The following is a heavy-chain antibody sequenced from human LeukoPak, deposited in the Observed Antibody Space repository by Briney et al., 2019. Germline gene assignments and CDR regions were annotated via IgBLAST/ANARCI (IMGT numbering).Heavy chain of an antibody. CDR2: ISAYNGNT. V-gene: IGHV1-18*01. Sequence: ASVKVSCKASGYTFTSYGISWVRQAPGQGREWMGWISAYNGNTNYAQKLQGRVTMTTDTSTSTAYMELSSLRSEDTAVYYCATGGPHIVGAHDAFDIWGQGTMVTVSS. CDR1: GYTFTSYG. J-gene: IGHJ3*02. D-gene: IGHD1-26*01. CDR3: ATGGPHIVGAHDAFDI.